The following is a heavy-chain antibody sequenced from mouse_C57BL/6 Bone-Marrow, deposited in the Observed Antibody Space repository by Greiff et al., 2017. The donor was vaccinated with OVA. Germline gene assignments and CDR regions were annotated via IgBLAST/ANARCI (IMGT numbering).Heavy chain of an antibody. CDR1: GYTFTDYY. CDR2: INPYNGGT. V-gene: IGHV1-19*01. J-gene: IGHJ1*03. CDR3: ARDTVENWYFDV. Sequence: EVQLQQSGPVLVKPGASVKMSCKASGYTFTDYYMNWVKQSHGKSLEWIGVINPYNGGTSYNQKFKGKATLTVDKSSSTAYMELNSLTSEVSTVYYCARDTVENWYFDVWGTGTTVTVSS.